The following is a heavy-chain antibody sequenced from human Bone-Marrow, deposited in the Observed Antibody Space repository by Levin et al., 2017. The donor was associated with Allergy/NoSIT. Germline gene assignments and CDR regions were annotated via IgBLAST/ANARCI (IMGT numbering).Heavy chain of an antibody. CDR3: ARVANYGSGSYYKPAFDI. D-gene: IGHD3-10*01. V-gene: IGHV1-18*01. J-gene: IGHJ3*02. CDR1: GYTFTSYG. CDR2: ISAYNGNT. Sequence: GESLKISCKASGYTFTSYGISWVRQAPGQGLEWMGWISAYNGNTNYAQKLQGRVTMTTDTSTSTAYMELRSLRSDDTAVYYCARVANYGSGSYYKPAFDIWGQGTVVTVSS.